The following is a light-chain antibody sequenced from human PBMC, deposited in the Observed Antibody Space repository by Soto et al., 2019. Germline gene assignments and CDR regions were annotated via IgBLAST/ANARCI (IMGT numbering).Light chain of an antibody. V-gene: IGLV2-14*02. J-gene: IGLJ1*01. CDR2: KGT. CDR3: TSSTSDSLYV. CDR1: SSDVGAYNS. Sequence: QSALAQPASVSGSPGQSITISCTGTSSDVGAYNSVSWYQQHPHRAPQVIIYKGTQRPSGVSNRFSGSTSGNAASLTISGLLAEDEADYFCTSSTSDSLYVFGTGTKVTVL.